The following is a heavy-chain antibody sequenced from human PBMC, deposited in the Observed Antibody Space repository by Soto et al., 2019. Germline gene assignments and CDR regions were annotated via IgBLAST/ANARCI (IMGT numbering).Heavy chain of an antibody. CDR1: GFAISDAW. CDR2: IKNKINGATT. J-gene: IGHJ4*02. V-gene: IGHV3-15*07. D-gene: IGHD1-1*01. Sequence: EVQLVESGGDLVKPGGSLRLSCAASGFAISDAWIHRVRQAPGKGPEWVGRIKNKINGATTDYGAPVKGRFTISRDDSKNTLYLQMDSLKTEDTAVYYCTAHSITTTGAHFWGQGTLVTVSS. CDR3: TAHSITTTGAHF.